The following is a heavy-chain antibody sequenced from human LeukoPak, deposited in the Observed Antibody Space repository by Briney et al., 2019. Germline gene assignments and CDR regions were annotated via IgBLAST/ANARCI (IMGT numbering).Heavy chain of an antibody. V-gene: IGHV3-48*02. CDR3: ARGFRGTYYEGVFDM. D-gene: IGHD1-26*01. J-gene: IGHJ3*02. Sequence: GGSLRLSCEASGFTFSSHSMNWVRQAPGKGLEWVSYTSDSGTTLLYADSVKGRFTISRDNTKNSLFLQMNSLTDEDTAVYYCARGFRGTYYEGVFDMWGQGTMVTVSS. CDR1: GFTFSSHS. CDR2: TSDSGTTL.